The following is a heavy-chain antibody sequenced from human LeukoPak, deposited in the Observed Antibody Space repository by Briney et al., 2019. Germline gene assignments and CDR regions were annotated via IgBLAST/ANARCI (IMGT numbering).Heavy chain of an antibody. Sequence: GGSLRLSCAASGFTFSTHSMNWVRQAPGKGLEWVSSISFSGDYIYYADSLKGRITISRDNAKNSLYLQMNSLRAEDSAVYYCARRASTERGHSYGLDYWGQGTLVTVSS. CDR3: ARRASTERGHSYGLDY. D-gene: IGHD5-18*01. J-gene: IGHJ4*02. CDR2: ISFSGDYI. V-gene: IGHV3-21*01. CDR1: GFTFSTHS.